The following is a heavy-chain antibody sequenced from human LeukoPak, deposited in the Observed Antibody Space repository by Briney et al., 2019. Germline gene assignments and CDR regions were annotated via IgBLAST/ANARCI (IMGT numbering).Heavy chain of an antibody. V-gene: IGHV1-69*13. D-gene: IGHD1-14*01. J-gene: IGHJ4*02. Sequence: ASVKVSCKASGGTFSSYAISWVRQAPGQGLEWMGGIIPIFGTANYAQKFQGRVTITADESRSTAYMELSSLRSEDTAVYYCARAAGDRAKPTKPFDYWGQGTLVTVSS. CDR3: ARAAGDRAKPTKPFDY. CDR1: GGTFSSYA. CDR2: IIPIFGTA.